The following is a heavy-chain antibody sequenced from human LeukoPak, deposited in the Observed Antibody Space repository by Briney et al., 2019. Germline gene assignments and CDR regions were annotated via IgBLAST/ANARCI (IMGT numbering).Heavy chain of an antibody. CDR2: ISSSTTTI. CDR3: ARDDVGFGEWPDY. Sequence: GGSLRLSCAASGFTFSTYSMNWVHQAPGKGLEWISYISSSTTTIYYADSVKGRFTISRDNAQNSLYLQLTSLRDEDTAVYYCARDDVGFGEWPDYWGQGTLVTVSS. V-gene: IGHV3-48*02. D-gene: IGHD3-10*01. J-gene: IGHJ4*02. CDR1: GFTFSTYS.